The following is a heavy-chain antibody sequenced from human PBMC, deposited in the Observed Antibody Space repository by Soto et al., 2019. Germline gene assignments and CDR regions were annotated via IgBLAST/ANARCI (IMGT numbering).Heavy chain of an antibody. J-gene: IGHJ4*02. Sequence: EVQLVESGGGLVKPGGSLRLSCAASGFTFSGYSMNWVRQAPGKGLEWVSSISSLNSYIYYADSVKGRFTISRDNAKNSLYLQMNSLRAEDTAVYYCAKVGPPTGAPLDYWGQGTLVTVSS. CDR2: ISSLNSYI. CDR3: AKVGPPTGAPLDY. CDR1: GFTFSGYS. V-gene: IGHV3-21*01.